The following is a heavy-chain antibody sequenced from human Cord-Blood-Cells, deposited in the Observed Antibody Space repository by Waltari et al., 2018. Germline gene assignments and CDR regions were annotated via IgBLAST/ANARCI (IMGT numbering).Heavy chain of an antibody. V-gene: IGHV3-30*18. CDR3: AKDPEVAGAGYYFNY. J-gene: IGHJ4*02. Sequence: QVQLVESGGGVVQPGRSLSLSCAASGFTFSSHGMHWARQAPGKGLERGAVKSCKESMKKMSDPGKGRFTISRDNSKDALYLQLNSRSAEDKAGYCCAKDPEVAGAGYYFNYWGRGTLVTVSS. CDR2: KSCKESMK. CDR1: GFTFSSHG. D-gene: IGHD6-19*01.